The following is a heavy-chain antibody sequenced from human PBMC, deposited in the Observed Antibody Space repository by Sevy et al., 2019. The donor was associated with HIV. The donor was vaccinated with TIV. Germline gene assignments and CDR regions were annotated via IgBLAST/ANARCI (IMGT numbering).Heavy chain of an antibody. CDR2: IKRDGSER. Sequence: GGSLRLSCAASGFTFSNYWMTWVRQAPGKGLEWVANIKRDGSERYYVAFVKGRFSICRDNAKNSLYLQMNSLRADDTAVYYCARDCSSTTCLWGLDVWGQRTTVTVSS. V-gene: IGHV3-7*03. CDR1: GFTFSNYW. J-gene: IGHJ6*02. CDR3: ARDCSSTTCLWGLDV. D-gene: IGHD2-2*01.